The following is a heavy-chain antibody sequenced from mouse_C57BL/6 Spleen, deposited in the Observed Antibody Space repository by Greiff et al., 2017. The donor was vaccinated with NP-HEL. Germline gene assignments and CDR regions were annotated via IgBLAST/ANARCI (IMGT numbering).Heavy chain of an antibody. D-gene: IGHD2-5*01. CDR1: GFTFSSYA. J-gene: IGHJ3*01. V-gene: IGHV5-4*01. CDR2: ISDGGSYT. Sequence: EVKLQESGGGLVKPGGSLKLSCAASGFTFSSYAMSWVRQTPEKRLEWVATISDGGSYTYYPDNVKGRFTISRDNAKNNLYLQMSHLKSEDTAMYYCAREGSYYSNSAWFAYWGQGTLVTVSA. CDR3: AREGSYYSNSAWFAY.